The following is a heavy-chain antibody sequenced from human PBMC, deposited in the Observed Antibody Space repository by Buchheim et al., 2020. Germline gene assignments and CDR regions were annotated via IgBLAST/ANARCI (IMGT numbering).Heavy chain of an antibody. Sequence: EEQLVESGGGLVQPGGSLTLSCVGSGLTFSRFWMSWVRQAPGKGLEWVANIKPDGNEKFYVDSVKGRLSISRDNSKKSMYLQMNSLRAEDTAVYYCARVYDYVWGNYRYTYYFDYWGQGTL. CDR3: ARVYDYVWGNYRYTYYFDY. CDR2: IKPDGNEK. J-gene: IGHJ4*02. D-gene: IGHD3-16*02. V-gene: IGHV3-7*04. CDR1: GLTFSRFW.